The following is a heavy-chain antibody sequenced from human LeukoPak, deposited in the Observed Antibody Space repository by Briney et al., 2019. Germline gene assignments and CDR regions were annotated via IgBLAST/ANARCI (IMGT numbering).Heavy chain of an antibody. CDR3: ARAADSSGNEDY. Sequence: SETLSLTCTVSGGSISSYYWSWIRQPPGKGLEWIGYIYYSGTTNFNPSLKSRVTISVDTSKNQFSLKLSSVTAADTAVYYCARAADSSGNEDYWGQGTLVTVSS. CDR2: IYYSGTT. J-gene: IGHJ4*02. D-gene: IGHD3-22*01. CDR1: GGSISSYY. V-gene: IGHV4-59*12.